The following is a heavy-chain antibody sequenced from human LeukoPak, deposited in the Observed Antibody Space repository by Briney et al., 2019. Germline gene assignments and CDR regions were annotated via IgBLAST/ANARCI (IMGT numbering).Heavy chain of an antibody. CDR1: GNYW. Sequence: GGSLRLSCAASGNYWMHWVRQASGKGLVWVSHINGDGSWTTYADSVKGRFTISKDNAKNTVYLQMNNLRAEDTAVYYCVSFYETYWGRGTLVTVSS. J-gene: IGHJ4*02. V-gene: IGHV3-74*01. CDR2: INGDGSWT. CDR3: VSFYETY. D-gene: IGHD2-2*01.